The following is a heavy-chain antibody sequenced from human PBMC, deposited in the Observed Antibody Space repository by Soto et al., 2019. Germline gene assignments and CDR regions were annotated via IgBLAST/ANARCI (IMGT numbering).Heavy chain of an antibody. CDR2: VHHSWGS. D-gene: IGHD3-10*01. J-gene: IGHJ6*02. CDR1: GGSISSYY. V-gene: IGHV4-59*08. Sequence: SSETLSLTCTASGGSISSYYWSWFRQSPGKRMEWIGYVHHSWGSSYNPSLQSRVAISLDTSKSQFSLKVTSVTATDTAVYYCARQGFGPLHGLVDVWGQGTTVTVSS. CDR3: ARQGFGPLHGLVDV.